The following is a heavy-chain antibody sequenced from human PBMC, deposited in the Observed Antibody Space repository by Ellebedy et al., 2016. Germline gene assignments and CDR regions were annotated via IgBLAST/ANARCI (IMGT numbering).Heavy chain of an antibody. CDR1: GFNFGDYA. CDR2: IRSESYGGTA. J-gene: IGHJ4*02. V-gene: IGHV3-49*03. CDR3: AADVVLS. Sequence: GESLKISXTTYGFNFGDYAITWFRQAPGKGLQWVAFIRSESYGGTAEYAASVRGRFTISRDDSRGIAYLQMSSLTAEDSALYYCAADVVLSWGQGTLVTVSS. D-gene: IGHD3-16*01.